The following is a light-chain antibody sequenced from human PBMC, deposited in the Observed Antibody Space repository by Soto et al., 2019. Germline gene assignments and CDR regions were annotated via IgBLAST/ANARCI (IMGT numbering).Light chain of an antibody. V-gene: IGKV1-5*03. Sequence: DIQMTHSPSTLSASVGDRVTITCRASQSISSWLAWYQQKPGKAPKLLIYRASSLESGVPSRFSGRGSGTEFTLTISSLQPDDFATYYCQQYNSYPWTFGQGTKVDIK. CDR2: RAS. J-gene: IGKJ1*01. CDR3: QQYNSYPWT. CDR1: QSISSW.